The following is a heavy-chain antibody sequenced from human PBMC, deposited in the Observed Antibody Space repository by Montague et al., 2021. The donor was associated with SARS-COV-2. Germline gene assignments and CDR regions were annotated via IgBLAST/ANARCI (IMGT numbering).Heavy chain of an antibody. CDR2: IYTSGTT. D-gene: IGHD5-12*01. J-gene: IGHJ4*02. V-gene: IGHV4-61*02. CDR1: GGSISGGSYY. Sequence: TLSLACTVSGGSISGGSYYWSWIRQPAGKGLEWIGRIYTSGTTDYXXXLKSRVTISVDTSKNQFSLKLTSVTAADTAVYYCARAHSGSWAHLDNWGQGSLVTVSS. CDR3: ARAHSGSWAHLDN.